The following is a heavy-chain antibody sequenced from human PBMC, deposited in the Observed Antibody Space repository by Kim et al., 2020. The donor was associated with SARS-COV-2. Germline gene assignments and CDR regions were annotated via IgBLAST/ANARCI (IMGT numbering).Heavy chain of an antibody. CDR1: GGSFSGYY. CDR3: ASQDSSVKGKLDY. J-gene: IGHJ4*02. Sequence: SETLSLTCAVYGGSFSGYYWSWIRQPPGKGLEWIGEINHSGSTNYNPSLKSRVTISVDTSKNQFSLKLSSVTAADTAVYYCASQDSSVKGKLDYWGQGTLVTVSS. D-gene: IGHD6-19*01. CDR2: INHSGST. V-gene: IGHV4-34*01.